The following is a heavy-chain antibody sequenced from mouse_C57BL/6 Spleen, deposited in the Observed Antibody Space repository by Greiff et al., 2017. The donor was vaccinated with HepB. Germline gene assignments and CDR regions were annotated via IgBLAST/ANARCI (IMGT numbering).Heavy chain of an antibody. CDR3: ARHTILQYFDY. V-gene: IGHV5-6*01. CDR1: GFTFSSYG. Sequence: EVMLVESGGDLVKPGGSLKLSCAASGFTFSSYGMSWVRQTPDKRLEWVATISSGGSYTYYPDSVKGRFTISRDNAKNTLYLQMSSLKSEDTAMYYCARHTILQYFDYWGQGTTLTVSS. D-gene: IGHD1-1*01. J-gene: IGHJ2*01. CDR2: ISSGGSYT.